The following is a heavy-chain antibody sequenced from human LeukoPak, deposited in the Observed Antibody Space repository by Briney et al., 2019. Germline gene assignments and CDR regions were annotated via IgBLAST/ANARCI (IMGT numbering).Heavy chain of an antibody. V-gene: IGHV4-59*01. J-gene: IGHJ3*02. D-gene: IGHD3-3*01. CDR3: ARELFSDDAFDI. CDR1: GGSTSTYY. CDR2: IYYSGST. Sequence: SETLSLTCTVSGGSTSTYYWSWIRQPPGKGLEWIGYIYYSGSTNYSPSLKSRVTISVDTSKNQFSLNLSSVTAADTAVYYCARELFSDDAFDIWGQGTMVTVSS.